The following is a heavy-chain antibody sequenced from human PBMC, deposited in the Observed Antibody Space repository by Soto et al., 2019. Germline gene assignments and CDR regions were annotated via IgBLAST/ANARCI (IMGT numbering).Heavy chain of an antibody. V-gene: IGHV1-18*01. Sequence: ASVKVSCKASGYTFTSYGISWVRQAPGQGLEWMGWISAYNGNTNYAQKLQGRVTMTTDTSTSTAYMELRSLRSDDTAVYYCARDRTLYYDILTGKSLYYFDYWGQGTLVTVSS. CDR1: GYTFTSYG. CDR2: ISAYNGNT. D-gene: IGHD3-9*01. J-gene: IGHJ4*02. CDR3: ARDRTLYYDILTGKSLYYFDY.